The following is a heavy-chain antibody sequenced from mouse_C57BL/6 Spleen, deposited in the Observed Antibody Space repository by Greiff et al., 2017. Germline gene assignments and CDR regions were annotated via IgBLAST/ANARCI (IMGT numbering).Heavy chain of an antibody. CDR3: ARIEDYGSRRYFDY. J-gene: IGHJ2*01. D-gene: IGHD1-1*01. CDR2: ISYDGSN. Sequence: EVQLVESGPGLVKPSQSLSLTCSVTGYSITSGYYWNWIRQFPGNKLEWMGYISYDGSNNYNPSLKNRISITRDTSKNQFFLKLNSVTTEDTATYYCARIEDYGSRRYFDYWGQGTTLTVSS. CDR1: GYSITSGYY. V-gene: IGHV3-6*01.